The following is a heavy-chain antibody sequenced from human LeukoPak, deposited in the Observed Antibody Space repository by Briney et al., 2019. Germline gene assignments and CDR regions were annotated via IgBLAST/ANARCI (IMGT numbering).Heavy chain of an antibody. D-gene: IGHD3-9*01. J-gene: IGHJ5*02. Sequence: SETLSLTCAVYGGSFSGYYWSWLRQPPGKGLDWIGEINHSGSTHYKPSLTNRFTISVDTSKHQLSLTLSSVTAPHTPVSYFSRASSRYFNCSPSGFDPWGQGTLVTVSS. CDR3: SRASSRYFNCSPSGFDP. CDR2: INHSGST. V-gene: IGHV4-34*01. CDR1: GGSFSGYY.